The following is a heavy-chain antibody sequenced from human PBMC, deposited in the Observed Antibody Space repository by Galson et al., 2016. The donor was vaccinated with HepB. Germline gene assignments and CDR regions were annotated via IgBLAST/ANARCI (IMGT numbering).Heavy chain of an antibody. CDR1: GFTFSSFS. CDR3: ATYSGSYRLGY. Sequence: SLRLSCAASGFTFSSFSMNWVRQAPGKGLEWVSYIHSSSSTIYYADSVKGRFTISRDNARNSLYLQMNSLRAEDTAVYYCATYSGSYRLGYWGQGTLVIVSS. D-gene: IGHD1-26*01. CDR2: IHSSSSTI. V-gene: IGHV3-48*01. J-gene: IGHJ4*02.